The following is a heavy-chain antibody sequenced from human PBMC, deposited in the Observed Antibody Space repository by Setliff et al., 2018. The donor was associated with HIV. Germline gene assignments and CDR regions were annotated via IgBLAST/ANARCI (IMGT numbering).Heavy chain of an antibody. J-gene: IGHJ3*02. CDR3: ASEIGWYSENGAFDI. CDR1: GGSITSGNYF. D-gene: IGHD6-19*01. Sequence: SETLSLTCTVSGGSITSGNYFWSWIRQPAGKGLEWIGHIYSSGATSYNPSLKSRVTISVDKSKNQFSLKLSSVTAADTAVYYCASEIGWYSENGAFDIWGQGTMVTVSS. CDR2: IYSSGAT. V-gene: IGHV4-61*09.